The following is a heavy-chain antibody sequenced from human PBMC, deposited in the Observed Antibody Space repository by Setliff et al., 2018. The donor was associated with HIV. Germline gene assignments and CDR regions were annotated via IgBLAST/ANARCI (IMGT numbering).Heavy chain of an antibody. V-gene: IGHV4-61*02. CDR3: AGGRTQWPNYNYFDP. CDR1: GGSISSGDYY. D-gene: IGHD6-19*01. Sequence: SETLSLTCTVSGGSISSGDYYWTWIRQPAGKGLQWIGRIHTSGNTTYNPSLKSRVTISVDTSKSQFSLKLSSLTAADTAVYYCAGGRTQWPNYNYFDPWGLGTLVTVSS. CDR2: IHTSGNT. J-gene: IGHJ5*02.